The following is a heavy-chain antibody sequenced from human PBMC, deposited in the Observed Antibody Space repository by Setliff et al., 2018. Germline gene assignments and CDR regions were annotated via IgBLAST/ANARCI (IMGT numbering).Heavy chain of an antibody. J-gene: IGHJ5*01. D-gene: IGHD1-26*01. CDR3: ARMGTPIVGAMEWFDP. CDR1: GGSITNYY. Sequence: SETLSLTCTVSGGSITNYYWSWIRQPPGKGLQWIGYISHRGDTNYDPSLRSRVAISVDTSKNQFSLRMTSVTAADTAVYYCARMGTPIVGAMEWFDPWGQGILVTVSS. V-gene: IGHV4-59*12. CDR2: ISHRGDT.